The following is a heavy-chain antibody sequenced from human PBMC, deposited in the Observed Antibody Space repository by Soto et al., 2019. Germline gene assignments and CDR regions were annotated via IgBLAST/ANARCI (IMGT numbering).Heavy chain of an antibody. CDR2: ISGSGGST. CDR1: GFTFSSYA. V-gene: IGHV3-23*01. J-gene: IGHJ1*01. CDR3: AKDSEAVVVVAATSEYFQH. D-gene: IGHD2-15*01. Sequence: GGSLRLSCAASGFTFSSYAMSWVRQAPGKGLEWVSAISGSGGSTYYADSVKGRFTISRDNSKNTLYLQMNSLRAEDTAVYYCAKDSEAVVVVAATSEYFQHWGQGTLVTVSS.